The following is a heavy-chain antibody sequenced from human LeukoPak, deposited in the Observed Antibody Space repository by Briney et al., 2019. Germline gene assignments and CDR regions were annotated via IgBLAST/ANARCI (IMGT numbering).Heavy chain of an antibody. J-gene: IGHJ4*02. D-gene: IGHD5-12*01. Sequence: ASETLSLTCTVSGGSISSSSYYWGWIRQPPGKGLEWIGSIYYSGSTYYNPSLKSRVTISVDTSKNQFSLKLSSVTAADTAVYYCARDAGSFGYGGPTVLDYWGQGTLVTVSS. CDR1: GGSISSSSYY. CDR2: IYYSGST. V-gene: IGHV4-39*07. CDR3: ARDAGSFGYGGPTVLDY.